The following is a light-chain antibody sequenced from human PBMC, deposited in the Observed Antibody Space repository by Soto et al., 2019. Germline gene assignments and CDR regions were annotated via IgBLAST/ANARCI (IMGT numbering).Light chain of an antibody. V-gene: IGLV7-43*01. CDR2: STS. CDR3: LLYYGGTLGV. J-gene: IGLJ2*01. CDR1: TRAVTSGNY. Sequence: QAVVTQEPSLTVSPGGPVTLTCASSTRAVTSGNYPNWVQQKPGQVPKSLIYSTSDKHYWTPARFSGSLFGGKAPLTLSSVQPEDEAEYYCLLYYGGTLGVFGGGTKHTVL.